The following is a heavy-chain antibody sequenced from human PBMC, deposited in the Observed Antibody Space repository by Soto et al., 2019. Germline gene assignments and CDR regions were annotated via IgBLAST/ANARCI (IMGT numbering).Heavy chain of an antibody. Sequence: SVKVSCKASGGTFSSYAISWVRQAPGQGLEWMGGIIPIFGTANYAQKFQGRVTITADESTSTAYMELSSLRSEDTAMYYCATHEIGHCISASCYKGGYYYGMDVWGQGTTVTVS. CDR3: ATHEIGHCISASCYKGGYYYGMDV. V-gene: IGHV1-69*13. D-gene: IGHD2-2*02. CDR1: GGTFSSYA. J-gene: IGHJ6*02. CDR2: IIPIFGTA.